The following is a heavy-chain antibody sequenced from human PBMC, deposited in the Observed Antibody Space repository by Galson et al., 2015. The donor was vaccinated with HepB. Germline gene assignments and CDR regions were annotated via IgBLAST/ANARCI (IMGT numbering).Heavy chain of an antibody. Sequence: SVKVSCKASGYTFTSYGISWVRQAPGQGLEWMGWISAYNGNTNYAQKLQGRVTMTTDTSTSTAYMELRSLRSDDTAVYYCARVGWLITIFGVVITADFDYWGQGTLVTVSS. D-gene: IGHD3-3*01. J-gene: IGHJ4*02. CDR3: ARVGWLITIFGVVITADFDY. CDR1: GYTFTSYG. CDR2: ISAYNGNT. V-gene: IGHV1-18*01.